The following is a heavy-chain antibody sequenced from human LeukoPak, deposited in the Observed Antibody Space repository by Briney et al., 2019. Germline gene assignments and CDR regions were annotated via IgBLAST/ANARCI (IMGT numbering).Heavy chain of an antibody. CDR2: IYSSGST. D-gene: IGHD3-3*01. CDR3: ATNEWSGYYFEY. J-gene: IGHJ4*02. V-gene: IGHV4-39*01. Sequence: SETLSPTCTVSGGSISSSSYYWGWIRQPPGKGLEWIGSIYSSGSTYYNPSFKSRVTISVDTSKNQFSLKLSSVTAADTAVYYCATNEWSGYYFEYWGQGTLVPVSS. CDR1: GGSISSSSYY.